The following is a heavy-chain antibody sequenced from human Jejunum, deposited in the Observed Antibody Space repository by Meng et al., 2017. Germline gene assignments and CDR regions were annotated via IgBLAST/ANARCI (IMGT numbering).Heavy chain of an antibody. CDR1: GYTFSNFW. J-gene: IGHJ4*02. V-gene: IGHV5-51*01. CDR3: TRVGVGATTGFDY. Sequence: GESLKISCKGSGYTFSNFWIGWVRQLPGKGLEWMGIIFPGGSDIRYSPSFQGQVTLSVDKSINTAYLQWSSLKASDTAMYYCTRVGVGATTGFDYWAQGPWSPSPQ. CDR2: IFPGGSDI. D-gene: IGHD1-26*01.